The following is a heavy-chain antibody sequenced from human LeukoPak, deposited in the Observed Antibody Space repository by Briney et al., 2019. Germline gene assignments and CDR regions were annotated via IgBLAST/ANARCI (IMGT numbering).Heavy chain of an antibody. Sequence: ASVKVSCKASGYTFTSYGISWVRQAPGQGLEWMGWISAYNGNTNYAQKLQGRVTMTTDTSTSTAYMELRSLRSDDTAVYYCARGPNYDILTGYPNYYYYYGMDVWGQGTTVTVYS. CDR3: ARGPNYDILTGYPNYYYYYGMDV. CDR1: GYTFTSYG. J-gene: IGHJ6*02. V-gene: IGHV1-18*01. D-gene: IGHD3-9*01. CDR2: ISAYNGNT.